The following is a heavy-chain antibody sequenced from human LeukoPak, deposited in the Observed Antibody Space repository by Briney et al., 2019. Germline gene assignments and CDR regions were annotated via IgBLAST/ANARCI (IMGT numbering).Heavy chain of an antibody. Sequence: PSETLSLTCTVSGGSISSHYWSWIRQPPGKGLEWTGYIYYSGSTNYNPSLKSRVTISVDTSKNQFSLKLNSVTAADTAVYYCARGGGWYRGTYYYYMDVWGKGTTVTVSS. CDR3: ARGGGWYRGTYYYYMDV. CDR2: IYYSGST. D-gene: IGHD6-19*01. J-gene: IGHJ6*03. CDR1: GGSISSHY. V-gene: IGHV4-59*11.